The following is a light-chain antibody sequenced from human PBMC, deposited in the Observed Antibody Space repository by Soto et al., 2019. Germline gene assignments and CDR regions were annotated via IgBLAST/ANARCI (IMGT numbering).Light chain of an antibody. CDR1: SSDVGGYND. J-gene: IGLJ2*01. CDR2: DVS. V-gene: IGLV2-14*01. Sequence: QSALTQPASVSGAPGQSSTISCTGTSSDVGGYNDVSWYQQHPGKAPKLMIYDVSNRPSGVSNRFSGSKSGNTASLTISGLQAEDEADYYCSSYTSSSTLVVFGGGTKLTVL. CDR3: SSYTSSSTLVV.